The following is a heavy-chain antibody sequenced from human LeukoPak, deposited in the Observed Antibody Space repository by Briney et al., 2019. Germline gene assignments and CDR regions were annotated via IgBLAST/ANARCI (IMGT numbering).Heavy chain of an antibody. D-gene: IGHD3-3*01. J-gene: IGHJ4*02. CDR1: GFTFGDYA. V-gene: IGHV3-49*03. Sequence: GGSLRLSCTASGFTFGDYAMSWFRQAPGKGLEWVGFIRSKAYGGTTEYAASVKGRFTISRDDSKSIAYLQMNSLKTEDTAVYYFTRGIVPRTYYDFWGGGYYFDYRGQGTLVTVSS. CDR3: TRGIVPRTYYDFWGGGYYFDY. CDR2: IRSKAYGGTT.